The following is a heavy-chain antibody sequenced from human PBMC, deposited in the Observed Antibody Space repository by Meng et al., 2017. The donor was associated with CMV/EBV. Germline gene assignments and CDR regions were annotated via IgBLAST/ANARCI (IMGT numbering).Heavy chain of an antibody. CDR1: GFTFSDYW. D-gene: IGHD2-2*01. V-gene: IGHV3-7*01. Sequence: GESLKISCTASGFTFSDYWMHWVRQAPGKGLEWVASIKQDGSEKYYVDSVKGRFTISRDNAKNSLYLQMNSLRAEDTAVYYCARDSPGGCSSTSCYQRPHKGGYYYGMDVWGQGTTVTVSS. J-gene: IGHJ6*02. CDR3: ARDSPGGCSSTSCYQRPHKGGYYYGMDV. CDR2: IKQDGSEK.